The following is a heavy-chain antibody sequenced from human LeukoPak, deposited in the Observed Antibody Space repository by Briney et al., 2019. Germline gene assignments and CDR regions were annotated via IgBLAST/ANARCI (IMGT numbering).Heavy chain of an antibody. CDR1: GFTFSSYW. CDR2: INSDGSST. J-gene: IGHJ4*02. CDR3: VRDRSGSYPYYFDF. Sequence: GGSLRLSCAASGFTFSSYWMHWVRQAPGKGLVWVARINSDGSSTGYADSVKGRFTISRDNAKNTLYLQMNSLRAEDTAVYFCVRDRSGSYPYYFDFWGQGTLVTASS. D-gene: IGHD1-26*01. V-gene: IGHV3-74*01.